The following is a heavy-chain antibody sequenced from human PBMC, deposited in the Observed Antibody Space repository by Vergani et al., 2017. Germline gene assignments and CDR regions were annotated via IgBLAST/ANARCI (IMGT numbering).Heavy chain of an antibody. CDR1: GFTFSSYD. CDR2: IGTAGDT. D-gene: IGHD6-13*01. Sequence: EVQLVESGGGLVQPGGSLRLSCAASGFTFSSYDMHWVRQATGKGLEWVSAIGTAGDTYYPGSGKGRFTISRENAKNSLYLQMNRLRAGDTAVYYCARSEGEGAAAGTEYYYYGMDVWGQGTTVTVSS. V-gene: IGHV3-13*04. CDR3: ARSEGEGAAAGTEYYYYGMDV. J-gene: IGHJ6*02.